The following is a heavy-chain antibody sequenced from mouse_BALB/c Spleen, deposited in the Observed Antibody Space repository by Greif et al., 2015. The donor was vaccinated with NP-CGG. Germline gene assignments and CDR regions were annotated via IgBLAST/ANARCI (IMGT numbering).Heavy chain of an antibody. D-gene: IGHD1-1*01. V-gene: IGHV1-69*02. CDR2: IDPSDSYT. CDR1: GYTFTSYW. J-gene: IGHJ4*01. Sequence: QVQLQQSGAELVKPGASVKLSCKASGYTFTSYWMHWVKQRPGQGLEWIGEIDPSDSYTNYNQKFKGKATSTVDKSSSTAYMQLSSLTSEDSAVYYCARRGFITTVVATGMDYWGQGTSVTVSS. CDR3: ARRGFITTVVATGMDY.